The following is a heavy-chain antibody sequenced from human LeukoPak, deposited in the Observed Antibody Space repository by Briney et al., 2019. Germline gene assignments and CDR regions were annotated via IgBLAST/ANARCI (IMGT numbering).Heavy chain of an antibody. CDR2: IVQSGNT. CDR1: GGSFSGYY. J-gene: IGHJ3*02. D-gene: IGHD6-13*01. Sequence: SETLSLTCAVYGGSFSGYYWSWIRQPPGKGLEWIGGIVQSGNTKYNPSLKSRVNLSVDTSKNQISLNLTSVTAADTAVYYCARFGSSTWYKGAFDIWGQGTMVTVAS. V-gene: IGHV4-34*12. CDR3: ARFGSSTWYKGAFDI.